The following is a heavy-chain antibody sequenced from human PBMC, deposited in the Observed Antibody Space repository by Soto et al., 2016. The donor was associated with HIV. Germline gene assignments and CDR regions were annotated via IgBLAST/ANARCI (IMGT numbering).Heavy chain of an antibody. J-gene: IGHJ4*02. Sequence: EVQLLQSGGGLVQPGGSLRLSCAASGFRFNSYTLNWVRQAPGKGLEWVSSISGSAETTYYADSVKGRFTISRDNSKNTLYLQMSSLRAEDTALYYCAKDLGSYRNSPFDYWGQGTLVTVSS. D-gene: IGHD3-16*02. V-gene: IGHV3-23*01. CDR2: ISGSAETT. CDR1: GFRFNSYT. CDR3: AKDLGSYRNSPFDY.